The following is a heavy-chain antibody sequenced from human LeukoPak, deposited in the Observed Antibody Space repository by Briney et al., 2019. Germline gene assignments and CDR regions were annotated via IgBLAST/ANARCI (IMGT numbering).Heavy chain of an antibody. CDR3: ARAWELLRRIDY. CDR1: GGSISSGGYY. Sequence: SETLSLTCTVSGGSISSGGYYWSWIRQHPGKGLEWIGYIYYSGSTYYNPSLKSRVTISVDTSKNQFSLKLSSVTAAVTAVYYCARAWELLRRIDYWGQGTLVTVSS. J-gene: IGHJ4*02. CDR2: IYYSGST. D-gene: IGHD1-26*01. V-gene: IGHV4-31*03.